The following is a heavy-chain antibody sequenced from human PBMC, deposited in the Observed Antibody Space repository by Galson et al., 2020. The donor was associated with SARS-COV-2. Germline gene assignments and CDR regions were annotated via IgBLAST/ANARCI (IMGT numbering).Heavy chain of an antibody. CDR3: ATAFALGGYSYGFSY. V-gene: IGHV1-24*01. Sequence: ASVKVSCKVSGSTLTELSMHWVRQAPGKGLEWMGGFDPEDGETIYAQKLQGRVTMTEDTSTDTAYMELSSLRSEDTAVYYCATAFALGGYSYGFSYWGQGTLVTVSS. CDR2: FDPEDGET. J-gene: IGHJ4*02. D-gene: IGHD5-18*01. CDR1: GSTLTELS.